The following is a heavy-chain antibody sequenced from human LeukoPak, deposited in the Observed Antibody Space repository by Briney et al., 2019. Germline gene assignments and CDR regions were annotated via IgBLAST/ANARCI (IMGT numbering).Heavy chain of an antibody. CDR1: GSTFSDAW. J-gene: IGHJ4*02. D-gene: IGHD6-19*01. CDR3: TSYSGWHINY. CDR2: IKSKSDGGTT. Sequence: SGGSLRLSCAASGSTFSDAWMSWVRQAPGKGLEWVGLIKSKSDGGTTDYAAPVEGRFTISTDDSKNTLYLQMNSLKTEDTAVYYCTSYSGWHINYWGQGTLVTVSS. V-gene: IGHV3-15*01.